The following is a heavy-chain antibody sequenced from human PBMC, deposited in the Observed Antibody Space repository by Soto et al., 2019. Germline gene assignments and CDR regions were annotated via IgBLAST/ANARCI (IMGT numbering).Heavy chain of an antibody. Sequence: QMQLEQSGPEVKKPGTSVKVSCKASGFTFTSSAFQWVRQVRGQRLEWIGWIAVGSGYTNYAQRFQDRVTLTRDMSTATTYMELSRLTSEDTAIYYCAADATAWQQMVPSDYWGQGTLVTVSS. J-gene: IGHJ4*02. CDR1: GFTFTSSA. CDR3: AADATAWQQMVPSDY. V-gene: IGHV1-58*01. CDR2: IAVGSGYT. D-gene: IGHD2-8*01.